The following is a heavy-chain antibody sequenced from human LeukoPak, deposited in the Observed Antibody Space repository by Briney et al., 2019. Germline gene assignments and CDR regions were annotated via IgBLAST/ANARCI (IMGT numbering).Heavy chain of an antibody. V-gene: IGHV3-23*01. D-gene: IGHD3-22*01. CDR2: ISGSGGST. CDR1: GFTFSSYA. J-gene: IGHJ4*02. CDR3: AKDSTYYYDSSGYPLDY. Sequence: PGGSLRLSCAASGFTFSSYAMSWVRQAPGKGLDWVSAISGSGGSTYYADSVKGRFTISRDNSKNTLYLQMNSPRAEDTAVYYCAKDSTYYYDSSGYPLDYWGQGTLVTVSS.